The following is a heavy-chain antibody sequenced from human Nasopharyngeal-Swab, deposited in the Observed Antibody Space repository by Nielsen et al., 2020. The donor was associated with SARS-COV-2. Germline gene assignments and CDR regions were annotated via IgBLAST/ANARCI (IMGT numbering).Heavy chain of an antibody. V-gene: IGHV4-39*01. J-gene: IGHJ4*02. Sequence: RQAPGKGLEWIGTVYYSGSTYYNPSLKSRVTVSVDTSKKQFSMTLTSMTAADTAVYYCATSGDSDHDSGLDYWGQGTLVTVSS. CDR3: ATSGDSDHDSGLDY. D-gene: IGHD5-12*01. CDR2: VYYSGST.